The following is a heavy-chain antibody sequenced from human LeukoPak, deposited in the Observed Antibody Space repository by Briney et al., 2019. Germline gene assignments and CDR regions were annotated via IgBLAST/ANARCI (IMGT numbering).Heavy chain of an antibody. CDR2: ISYDGSNK. Sequence: GGSLRLSCAASGFTFGSYARHWVRQAPGKGLEWVAVISYDGSNKYYADSVKGRFTISRDNSKNTLYLQMNSLRAEDTAVYYCARDAGSEFDYWGQGTLVTVSS. CDR3: ARDAGSEFDY. V-gene: IGHV3-30-3*01. CDR1: GFTFGSYA. J-gene: IGHJ4*02.